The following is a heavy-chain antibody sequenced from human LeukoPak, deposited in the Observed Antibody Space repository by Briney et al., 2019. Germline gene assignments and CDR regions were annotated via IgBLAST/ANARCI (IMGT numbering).Heavy chain of an antibody. CDR3: GRDPYYDALDD. Sequence: PGGSLRLSCAASGFTFSTYSMNWVRQAPGKGLEWVSSISSGSIHIYYADSVQGRFTISRDNTKNLLFLQMNSLRAEDTAVYYCGRDPYYDALDDWGQGTLVTVSS. J-gene: IGHJ4*02. CDR1: GFTFSTYS. CDR2: ISSGSIHI. V-gene: IGHV3-21*01. D-gene: IGHD3-22*01.